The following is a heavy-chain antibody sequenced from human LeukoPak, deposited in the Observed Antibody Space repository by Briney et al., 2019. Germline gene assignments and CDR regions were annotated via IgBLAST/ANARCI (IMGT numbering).Heavy chain of an antibody. D-gene: IGHD3-10*02. Sequence: GGSLRLSCAASGFTFSSYAMNWVRQAPGKGLEWVSYISSSGSTIYYADSVKGGFTISRDNAKNSLYLQMKRLRAEDTAVYYCAELGITMIGGVWGKGTTVTISS. CDR2: ISSSGSTI. J-gene: IGHJ6*04. CDR1: GFTFSSYA. V-gene: IGHV3-48*03. CDR3: AELGITMIGGV.